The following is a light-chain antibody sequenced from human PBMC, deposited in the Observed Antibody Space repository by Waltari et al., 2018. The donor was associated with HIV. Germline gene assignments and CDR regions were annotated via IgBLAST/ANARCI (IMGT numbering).Light chain of an antibody. J-gene: IGKJ2*01. CDR2: KAS. Sequence: DIQMTQSPPTLSASIGDSVTITCRASQTIDNWLAWYQQKPGSAPKVIISKASILEGEVSSRFSGSGFGTEFTLTIRSLQPDDFATYYCQQYKTYCSFGQGT. V-gene: IGKV1-5*03. CDR3: QQYKTYCS. CDR1: QTIDNW.